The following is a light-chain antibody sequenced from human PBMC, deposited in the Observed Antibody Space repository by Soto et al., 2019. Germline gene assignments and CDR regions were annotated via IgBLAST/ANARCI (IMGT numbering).Light chain of an antibody. CDR3: QQYYSTLIT. Sequence: DIVMTQSPDSLAVSLGEGATINFKSSRSVLYSSNNKNYLAWYQQKPGQPPKLLIYWASTRESGVPDRFSGSGSGTDFTLTISSLQAEDVAVYYCQQYYSTLITFGQGTRLEIK. J-gene: IGKJ5*01. CDR2: WAS. V-gene: IGKV4-1*01. CDR1: RSVLYSSNNKNY.